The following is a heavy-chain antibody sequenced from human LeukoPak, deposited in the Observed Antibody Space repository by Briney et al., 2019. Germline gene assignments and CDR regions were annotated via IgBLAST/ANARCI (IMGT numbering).Heavy chain of an antibody. CDR2: INLNSGGT. CDR1: GYTLTGYY. J-gene: IGHJ4*02. D-gene: IGHD3-22*01. CDR3: ARLHYYDSSGYFPLEPFDY. Sequence: ASVKVSCKASGYTLTGYYMHWVRQAPGQGLEWMGWINLNSGGTNYAQKFQVRVTMTRDTSISTAYMELSRLRSDDTAVYYCARLHYYDSSGYFPLEPFDYWGQGTLVAVSS. V-gene: IGHV1-2*02.